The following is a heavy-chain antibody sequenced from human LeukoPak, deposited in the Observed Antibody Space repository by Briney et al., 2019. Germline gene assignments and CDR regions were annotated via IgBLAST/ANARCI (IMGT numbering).Heavy chain of an antibody. J-gene: IGHJ4*02. V-gene: IGHV3-23*01. CDR2: ISGSGGST. D-gene: IGHD3-16*01. CDR3: ARALYRGYYFDY. CDR1: GITFSSYA. Sequence: GGSLRLSCAASGITFSSYAMSWVRQAPGKGLEWVSAISGSGGSTYYADSVKGRFTISRDNSKNTLYLQMNSLRPEDTAVYYCARALYRGYYFDYWGQGTLVTVSS.